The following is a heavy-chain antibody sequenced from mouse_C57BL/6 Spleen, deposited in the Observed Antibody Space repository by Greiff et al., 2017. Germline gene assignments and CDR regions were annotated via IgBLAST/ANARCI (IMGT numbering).Heavy chain of an antibody. CDR3: AREGDDGSMPRWLLDY. V-gene: IGHV1-26*01. CDR2: INPNNGGT. CDR1: GYTFTDYY. J-gene: IGHJ2*01. Sequence: EVQLQQSGPELVKPGASVKISCKASGYTFTDYYMNWVKQSHGKSLEWIGDINPNNGGTSYNQKFKGKATLTVDKSSSTAYMELRSLTSEDSAVYYCAREGDDGSMPRWLLDYWGQGTTLTVSS. D-gene: IGHD2-3*01.